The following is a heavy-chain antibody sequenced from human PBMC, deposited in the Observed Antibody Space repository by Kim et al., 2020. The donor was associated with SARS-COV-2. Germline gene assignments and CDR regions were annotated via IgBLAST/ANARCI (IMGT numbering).Heavy chain of an antibody. V-gene: IGHV1-3*04. CDR3: ARDSARAPYPFDI. D-gene: IGHD2-21*01. CDR2: ISTGTTAT. Sequence: ASVKVSCKSSGYTFTNYGLHWVRQAPGQGPEWMGWISTGTTATINSKKFQGRITITKDTSVSTAYMDLTSLTSEDTAVYFCARDSARAPYPFDIWGQGTM. CDR1: GYTFTNYG. J-gene: IGHJ3*02.